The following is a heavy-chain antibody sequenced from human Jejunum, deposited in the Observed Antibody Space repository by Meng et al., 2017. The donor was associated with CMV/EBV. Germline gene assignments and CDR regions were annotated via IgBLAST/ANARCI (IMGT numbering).Heavy chain of an antibody. CDR3: ARGEDSSLDY. CDR1: GDSVSSNTVA. J-gene: IGHJ4*02. CDR2: TYYRSKWYS. V-gene: IGHV6-1*01. Sequence: QLHQSGPGLVQPPQTLSLPCAISGDSVSSNTVAWNWIRLSPSRGLEWLGRTYYRSKWYSEYTVSVRSRISITPDTSKNQFSLQLTSVTPDDTAVYYCARGEDSSLDYWGQGTLVTVSS. D-gene: IGHD6-13*01.